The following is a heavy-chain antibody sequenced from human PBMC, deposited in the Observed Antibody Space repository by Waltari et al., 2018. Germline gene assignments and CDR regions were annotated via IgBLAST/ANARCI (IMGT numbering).Heavy chain of an antibody. J-gene: IGHJ4*02. Sequence: QVQLQQWGAGLLKPSETLSLTCAVYGGSFSGYYWSWIRQPPGKGLEWIGEINHSGSTNYNPSLKSRVTISVDTSKNQFSLKLSSVTAEDTAVYYCTSTPGRGGYFDYWGQGTLVTVSS. D-gene: IGHD2-15*01. CDR1: GGSFSGYY. CDR2: INHSGST. V-gene: IGHV4-34*03. CDR3: TSTPGRGGYFDY.